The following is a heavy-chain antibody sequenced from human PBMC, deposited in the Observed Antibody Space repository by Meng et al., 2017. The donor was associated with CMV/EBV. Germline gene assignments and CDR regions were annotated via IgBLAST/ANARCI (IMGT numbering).Heavy chain of an antibody. V-gene: IGHV4-30-4*08. CDR2: IYYSGST. D-gene: IGHD2/OR15-2a*01. CDR1: GGAISSGDYY. CDR3: ARTGEYPTFDY. Sequence: ESGPGLVNTSQTLSITCTVSGGAISSGDYYWSWIRQPPGKGLEWIGYIYYSGSTYYNPSLKSRVTISVDTSKNQFSLKLSSVTAADTAVYYCARTGEYPTFDYWGQGTLVTVSS. J-gene: IGHJ4*02.